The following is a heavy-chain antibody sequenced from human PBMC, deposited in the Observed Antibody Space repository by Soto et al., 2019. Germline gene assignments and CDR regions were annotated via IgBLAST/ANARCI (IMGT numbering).Heavy chain of an antibody. Sequence: GGSLRLSCTASGLTFSDYDMHWVRHGSGKGLEWVSTIGAARDPYYPGSVKGRFTISRENARTSMFLQMNSVTVGDTAVYYCARAYSGRLPRRADYYYALDVGGQGTMDTVSS. D-gene: IGHD2-15*01. CDR2: IGAARDP. V-gene: IGHV3-13*05. CDR1: GLTFSDYD. CDR3: ARAYSGRLPRRADYYYALDV. J-gene: IGHJ6*02.